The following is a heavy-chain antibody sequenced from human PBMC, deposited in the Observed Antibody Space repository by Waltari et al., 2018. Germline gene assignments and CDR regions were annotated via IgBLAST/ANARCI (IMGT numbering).Heavy chain of an antibody. V-gene: IGHV3-30*14. J-gene: IGHJ4*02. CDR2: ISYDGSNK. D-gene: IGHD3-3*01. CDR3: ARRSVSGYVEY. Sequence: QVQLVESGGGVVQPGRSLRLSCAASGFTFSSYAMHWVRQAPGKGLEWVAVISYDGSNKYHADSVKGRFTISRDNSKNTLYLQMNSLRAEDTAVYYCARRSVSGYVEYWGQGTLVTVSS. CDR1: GFTFSSYA.